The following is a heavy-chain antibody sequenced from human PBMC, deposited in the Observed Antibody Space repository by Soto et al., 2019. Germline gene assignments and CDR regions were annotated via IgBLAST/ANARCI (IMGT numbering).Heavy chain of an antibody. J-gene: IGHJ5*02. CDR1: GVTFSSYS. CDR3: ARENYGDYLNWFDP. D-gene: IGHD4-17*01. V-gene: IGHV3-48*02. CDR2: ISSSSSTI. Sequence: EVQLVESGGGLVQPGGSLRLSCAAAGVTFSSYSMNWVRQAPGKGLEWVSYISSSSSTIYYADSVKGRFTIYRDNAKNSLYLQMNSLRDEDTAVYYCARENYGDYLNWFDPWGQGTLVTVSS.